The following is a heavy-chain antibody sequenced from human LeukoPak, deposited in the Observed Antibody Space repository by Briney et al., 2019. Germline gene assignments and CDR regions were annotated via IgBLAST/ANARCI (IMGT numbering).Heavy chain of an antibody. J-gene: IGHJ6*02. CDR1: GYTFTSYD. V-gene: IGHV1-8*01. Sequence: ASVKVSCKASGYTFTSYDINWVRQATGQGLEWMGWMNTNSGNTGYAQKFQGRVTMPRNTSESTACMELSRLRSEDTAVYYCARDYYGSGSYSTIRGNYIGMDVWGQGTTVTVSS. D-gene: IGHD3-10*01. CDR3: ARDYYGSGSYSTIRGNYIGMDV. CDR2: MNTNSGNT.